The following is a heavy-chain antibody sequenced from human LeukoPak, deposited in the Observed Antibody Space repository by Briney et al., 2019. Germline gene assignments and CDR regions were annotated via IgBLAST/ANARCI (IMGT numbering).Heavy chain of an antibody. V-gene: IGHV1-46*01. D-gene: IGHD2-2*01. Sequence: ASVKVSCKASGYTFTSYYMHWVRQATGQGLEWMGIINPSGGSTSYAQKFQGRVTMTRDMSTSTVYMELSSLRSEDTAVYYCARGAVDCSSTSCLRIYYYYYYMDVWGKGTTVTVSS. CDR1: GYTFTSYY. J-gene: IGHJ6*03. CDR3: ARGAVDCSSTSCLRIYYYYYYMDV. CDR2: INPSGGST.